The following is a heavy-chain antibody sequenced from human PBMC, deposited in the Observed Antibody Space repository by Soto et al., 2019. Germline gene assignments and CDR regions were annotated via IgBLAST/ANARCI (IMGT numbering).Heavy chain of an antibody. D-gene: IGHD3-22*01. Sequence: QVQLQESGPGLVKPSQTLSLTCTVSGGSISSGGYYWSWIRQHPGKGLEWIGYISYSGSTYYNPSLESRFNISVDTSKNQFSLKLSSVTAADTAVYYCARDALSRDSIWGQGTLVTVSS. CDR1: GGSISSGGYY. CDR2: ISYSGST. V-gene: IGHV4-31*03. CDR3: ARDALSRDSI. J-gene: IGHJ4*02.